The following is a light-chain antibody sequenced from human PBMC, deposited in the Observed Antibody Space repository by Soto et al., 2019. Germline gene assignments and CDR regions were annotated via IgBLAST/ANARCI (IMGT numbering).Light chain of an antibody. J-gene: IGLJ3*02. V-gene: IGLV2-11*01. CDR2: DVS. CDR3: CSYAGSYTWV. CDR1: SSDVGGYNY. Sequence: QSVLTQPRSVSGSPGPSVTISCTGTSSDVGGYNYVSWYQQHPGKAPKVMIYDVSKRPSGVPDRFSGSKSGNTASLTISGIQAEDEGAYCCCSYAGSYTWVFGGGTKLAVL.